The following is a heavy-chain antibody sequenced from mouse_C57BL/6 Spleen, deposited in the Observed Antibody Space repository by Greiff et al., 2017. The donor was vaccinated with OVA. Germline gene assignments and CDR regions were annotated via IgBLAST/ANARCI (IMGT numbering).Heavy chain of an antibody. D-gene: IGHD2-3*01. Sequence: QVQLQQPGAELVRPGSSVKLSCKASGYTFTSYWMDWVKQRPGQGLEWIGNIYPSDSETHYNQKFKDKATLTVDKSSSTAYMQLSSLTSEDSAVYYCARSRDGSGCAYWGQGTLVTVSA. CDR3: ARSRDGSGCAY. J-gene: IGHJ3*01. V-gene: IGHV1-61*01. CDR2: IYPSDSET. CDR1: GYTFTSYW.